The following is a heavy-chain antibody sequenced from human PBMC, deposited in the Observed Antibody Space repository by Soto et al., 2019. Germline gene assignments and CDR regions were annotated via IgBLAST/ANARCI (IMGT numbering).Heavy chain of an antibody. Sequence: EVQLLESGGGLVQPGGSLRLSCTASGFSLSTYGVTWVRQAPGKGLEWVSGVSGGSGTTHYADSVKGRFTITTDNSENTAYLQMNSLRVEDTAVYYCAKWNGDGDHWGQGTLVTVS. J-gene: IGHJ4*02. CDR3: AKWNGDGDH. D-gene: IGHD1-1*01. V-gene: IGHV3-23*01. CDR2: VSGGSGTT. CDR1: GFSLSTYG.